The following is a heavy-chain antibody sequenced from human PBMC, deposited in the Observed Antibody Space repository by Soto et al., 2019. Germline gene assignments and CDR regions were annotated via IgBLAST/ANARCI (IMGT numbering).Heavy chain of an antibody. Sequence: PGGSLRLSCAASGFSFRNYNMHWVRQAPGKGLEYVSGISSNGGSTVYVDSVKGRFTISRDNSKNTLYLQMNSLRAEDMAVYYCARRAFRGYSYGYGFDYWGQGTLVTVSS. D-gene: IGHD5-18*01. CDR1: GFSFRNYN. CDR2: ISSNGGST. V-gene: IGHV3-64*02. CDR3: ARRAFRGYSYGYGFDY. J-gene: IGHJ4*02.